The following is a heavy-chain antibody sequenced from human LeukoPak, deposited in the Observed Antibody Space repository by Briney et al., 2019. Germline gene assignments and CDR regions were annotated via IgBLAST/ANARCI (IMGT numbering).Heavy chain of an antibody. CDR1: GYTFTSYG. J-gene: IGHJ4*02. D-gene: IGHD6-13*01. Sequence: ASVKVSCKASGYTFTSYGISWVRQAPGQGLEWMGWISPYNGNTNYPQKLQGRVTMTTDTSTSTSYMELRSLRSDDTAVYYCARAGRAGIFDYWGQGTLVTVSS. CDR2: ISPYNGNT. CDR3: ARAGRAGIFDY. V-gene: IGHV1-18*01.